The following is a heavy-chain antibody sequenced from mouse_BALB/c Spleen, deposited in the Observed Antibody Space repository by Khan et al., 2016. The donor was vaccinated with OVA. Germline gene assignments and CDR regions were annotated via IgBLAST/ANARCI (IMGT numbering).Heavy chain of an antibody. CDR1: GFTFNSYG. CDR3: ATSYFYGYYLDY. J-gene: IGHJ2*01. Sequence: EVELVESRGGLVQPGGSRKLSCAASGFTFNSYGMHWVRQAPEKVLEWVAYISGDINTVYYTDTVNGRFPLSRDNPKKTLFLQMTSLMSEDTAMYYCATSYFYGYYLDYWGPGTTLTVS. D-gene: IGHD1-1*01. V-gene: IGHV5-17*02. CDR2: ISGDINTV.